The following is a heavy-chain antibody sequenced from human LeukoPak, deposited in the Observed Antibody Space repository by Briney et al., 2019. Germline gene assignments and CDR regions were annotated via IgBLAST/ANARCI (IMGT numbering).Heavy chain of an antibody. CDR2: INQDGSEK. CDR1: GFTFSSYW. Sequence: GGSLRLSCAASGFTFSSYWMSWVRKAPGKGLEWVASINQDGSEKYYVDSVKGRFTISRDNAKNSLYLQMNSLRAEDTAVYYCARGRTTVITQRYYYYYMDVWGKGTTVTVSS. J-gene: IGHJ6*03. V-gene: IGHV3-7*01. D-gene: IGHD4-17*01. CDR3: ARGRTTVITQRYYYYYMDV.